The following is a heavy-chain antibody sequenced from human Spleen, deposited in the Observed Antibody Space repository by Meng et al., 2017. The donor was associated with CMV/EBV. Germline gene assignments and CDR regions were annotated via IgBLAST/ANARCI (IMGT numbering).Heavy chain of an antibody. J-gene: IGHJ5*02. CDR1: SCSGYY. Sequence: SCSGYYWSWIRQPPGKGLEWIGEINHSGSTNYNPSLKSRVTISVDTSKNQFSLKLSSVTAADTAVYYCARSFILSGKVVPAANWFDPWGQGTLVTVSS. CDR3: ARSFILSGKVVPAANWFDP. D-gene: IGHD2-2*01. V-gene: IGHV4-34*01. CDR2: INHSGST.